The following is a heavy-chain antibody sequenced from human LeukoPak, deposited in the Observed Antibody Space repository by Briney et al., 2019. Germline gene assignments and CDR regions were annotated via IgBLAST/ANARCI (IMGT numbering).Heavy chain of an antibody. D-gene: IGHD1-26*01. Sequence: HGGSLRVSPAPSLFTLSSYAISWGREAPGQRLEWVSAFSGSGGRTYYADSMKGRFTISRDNSKNTLYLQMNSLSAEDTAVYYCAKDGYGGSDGGYYYYYYMDVWGKGTTVTVSS. CDR1: LFTLSSYA. V-gene: IGHV3-23*01. J-gene: IGHJ6*03. CDR2: FSGSGGRT. CDR3: AKDGYGGSDGGYYYYYYMDV.